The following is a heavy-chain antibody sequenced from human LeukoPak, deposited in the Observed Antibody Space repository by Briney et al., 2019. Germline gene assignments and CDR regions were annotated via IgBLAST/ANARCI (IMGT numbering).Heavy chain of an antibody. CDR1: GYSISTDYY. V-gene: IGHV4-38-2*02. CDR2: INHRGST. CDR3: ARGGDTSGYYQHFDY. J-gene: IGHJ4*01. D-gene: IGHD3-22*01. Sequence: PSETLPLTCSVSGYSISTDYYWGWSRQAPGKGLEWIGIINHRGSTNYNPSLKSRVTISPDTSKNQFSLKLSSVTAADTAVYYCARGGDTSGYYQHFDYWGQGTLVTVSS.